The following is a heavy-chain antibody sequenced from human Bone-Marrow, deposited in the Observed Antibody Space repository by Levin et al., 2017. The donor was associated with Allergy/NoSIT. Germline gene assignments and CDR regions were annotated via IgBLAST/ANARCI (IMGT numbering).Heavy chain of an antibody. Sequence: GGSLRLSCAASGFTFSSYTINWVRQAPGKGLEWVSAINRGSTYTSYADSVKGRFTISRDNAKNSLYLQMNSLRPEDTAVYYCAKDSSSSNFYYGMDVWGQGTTVTVSS. CDR3: AKDSSSSNFYYGMDV. CDR1: GFTFSSYT. V-gene: IGHV3-21*01. CDR2: INRGSTYT. J-gene: IGHJ6*02. D-gene: IGHD6-6*01.